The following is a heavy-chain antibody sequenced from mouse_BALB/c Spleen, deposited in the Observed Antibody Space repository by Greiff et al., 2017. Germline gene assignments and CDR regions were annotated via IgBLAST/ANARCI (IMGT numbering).Heavy chain of an antibody. CDR2: ISNLAYSI. D-gene: IGHD2-3*01. V-gene: IGHV5-15*02. CDR3: ARGRDGYYGAMDY. Sequence: EVQLVESGGGLVQPGGSRKLSCAASGFTFSDYGMAWVRQAPGKGPEWVAFISNLAYSIYYADTVTGRFTISRENAKNTLYLEMSSLRSEDTAMYYCARGRDGYYGAMDYWGQGTSVTVSS. J-gene: IGHJ4*01. CDR1: GFTFSDYG.